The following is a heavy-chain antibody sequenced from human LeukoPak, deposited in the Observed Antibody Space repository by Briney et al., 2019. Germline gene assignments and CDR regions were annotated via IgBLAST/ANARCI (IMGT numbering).Heavy chain of an antibody. CDR1: GYSFTTYT. Sequence: ASVKVSCKAPGYSFTTYTITWVRQAPGQGLEWMGWISAYNGNTNYAQKLQGRVTMTTDTSTSTAYMELRSLRSDDTAVYYCARIAAAENYFDYWGQGTLVTVSS. CDR2: ISAYNGNT. D-gene: IGHD6-13*01. V-gene: IGHV1-18*01. CDR3: ARIAAAENYFDY. J-gene: IGHJ4*02.